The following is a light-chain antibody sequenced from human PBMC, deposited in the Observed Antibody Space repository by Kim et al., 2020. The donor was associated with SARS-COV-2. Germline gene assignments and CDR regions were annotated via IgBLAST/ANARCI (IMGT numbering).Light chain of an antibody. CDR3: LLAYNGAPVV. CDR2: DTN. J-gene: IGLJ2*01. Sequence: GGNVPLTCGSSTGAVTSGHYPYWIQQKAGQAPRTLIYDTNNKHSWTPARFSGSLLGGKAALTLSGAQTEDEGDYYCLLAYNGAPVVFGGGTQLTVL. V-gene: IGLV7-46*01. CDR1: TGAVTSGHY.